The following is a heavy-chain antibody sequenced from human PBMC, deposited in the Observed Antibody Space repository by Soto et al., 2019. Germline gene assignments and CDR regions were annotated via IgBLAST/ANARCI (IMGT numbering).Heavy chain of an antibody. D-gene: IGHD2-2*01. V-gene: IGHV4-61*08. J-gene: IGHJ4*02. CDR1: GGSIRSGGYY. Sequence: TLSLTCTVSGGSIRSGGYYWSWIRQHPGTGLEWIGYIYFSGSTNYNPSLKSRVTISVDTSKNQFSLKLSSVTAADTAVYNCARGGSTSFIDYWGQGTLVTVSS. CDR3: ARGGSTSFIDY. CDR2: IYFSGST.